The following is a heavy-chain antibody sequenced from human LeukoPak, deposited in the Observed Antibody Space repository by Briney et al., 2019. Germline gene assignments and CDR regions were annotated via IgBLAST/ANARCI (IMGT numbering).Heavy chain of an antibody. D-gene: IGHD3-10*01. J-gene: IGHJ6*02. CDR3: ASLTYGSGSYYRVLDGMDV. CDR1: GGTFSRYA. V-gene: IGHV1-69*13. Sequence: GASVKVSCKASGGTFSRYAISWVRQAPGQGLEWMGGIIPIFGTANYAQKFQGRVTITADESTSTAYMELSSLRSEDTAVYYCASLTYGSGSYYRVLDGMDVWGQGTTVTVSS. CDR2: IIPIFGTA.